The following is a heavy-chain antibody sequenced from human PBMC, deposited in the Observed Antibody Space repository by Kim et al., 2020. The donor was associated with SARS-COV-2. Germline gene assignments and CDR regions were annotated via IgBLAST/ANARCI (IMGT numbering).Heavy chain of an antibody. Sequence: GGSLRLSCAASGFTFSSYAMHWVRQAPGKGLEWVAVISYDGSNKYYADSVKGRFTISRDNSKNTLYLQMNSLRAEDTAVYYCARFTHPRKNVLMVYAIRGPFDYWGQGTLVTVSS. CDR2: ISYDGSNK. V-gene: IGHV3-30-3*01. CDR3: ARFTHPRKNVLMVYAIRGPFDY. D-gene: IGHD2-8*01. CDR1: GFTFSSYA. J-gene: IGHJ4*02.